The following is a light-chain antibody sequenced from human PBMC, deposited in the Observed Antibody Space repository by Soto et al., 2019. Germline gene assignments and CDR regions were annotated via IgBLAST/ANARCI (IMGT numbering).Light chain of an antibody. J-gene: IGKJ3*01. CDR3: QQYYTTPPT. CDR2: WAS. Sequence: DIVLTQSPDSLAVSLGERATINCKSSQSVLYNSDNKNYLSWYQQKPGQSPKLLIYWASARESGVPDRFSGSGSGTDFTLTISSLQAEDVAVYFCQQYYTTPPTFGPGTKVEIK. CDR1: QSVLYNSDNKNY. V-gene: IGKV4-1*01.